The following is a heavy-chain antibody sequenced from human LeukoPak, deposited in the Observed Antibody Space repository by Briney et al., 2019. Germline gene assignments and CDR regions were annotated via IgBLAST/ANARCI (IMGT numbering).Heavy chain of an antibody. CDR3: VPTAGYSSGWYNFDY. CDR2: IIPIFGTA. Sequence: SVKVSCKASGGTFSSYAISWVRQAPGQGLEWMGGIIPIFGTANYAQEFQGRVTITTDESTSTAYMELSSLRSEDTAVYYCVPTAGYSSGWYNFDYWGQGTLVTVSS. J-gene: IGHJ4*02. CDR1: GGTFSSYA. V-gene: IGHV1-69*05. D-gene: IGHD6-19*01.